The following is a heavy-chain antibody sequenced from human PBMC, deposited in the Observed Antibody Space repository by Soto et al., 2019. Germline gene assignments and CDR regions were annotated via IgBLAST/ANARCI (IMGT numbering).Heavy chain of an antibody. CDR1: GGSISSYY. Sequence: SETLSLTCTVSGGSISSYYWSWIRQPPGKGLEWIGYIYYSGSTNYNPSLKSRVTISVDTSKNQFSLKLSSVTAADTAVYYCARLGYDFWSGGNWYFDLWGRGTLVTVSS. CDR3: ARLGYDFWSGGNWYFDL. CDR2: IYYSGST. J-gene: IGHJ2*01. V-gene: IGHV4-59*08. D-gene: IGHD3-3*01.